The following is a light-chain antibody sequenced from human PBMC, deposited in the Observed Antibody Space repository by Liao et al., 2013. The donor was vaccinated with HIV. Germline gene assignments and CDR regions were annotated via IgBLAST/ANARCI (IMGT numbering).Light chain of an antibody. CDR2: QDT. Sequence: SYEVTQPPSVSVSPGQTASITCSGDNLGDKYACWYQQKPGQSPVLVIYQDTKRPSGIPERFSGSNSGNTATLTISGTQAMDEADYYCQAWDSSTGGYVFGTGTKVTVL. CDR3: QAWDSSTGGYV. J-gene: IGLJ1*01. V-gene: IGLV3-1*01. CDR1: NLGDKY.